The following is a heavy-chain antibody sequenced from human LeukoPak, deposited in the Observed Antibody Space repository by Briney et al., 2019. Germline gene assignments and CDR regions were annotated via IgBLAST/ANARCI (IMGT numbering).Heavy chain of an antibody. CDR3: ARAPGNDYYPYYYMDV. V-gene: IGHV4-59*01. Sequence: PSETLSPTCTVSGGSISSYYWSWIRQPPGKGLEWIGYIYYSGSTNYNPSLKSRVTISVDTSKNQFSLKVSSVTAADTAVYYCARAPGNDYYPYYYMDVWGKGTTVTVSS. J-gene: IGHJ6*03. CDR1: GGSISSYY. CDR2: IYYSGST. D-gene: IGHD4/OR15-4a*01.